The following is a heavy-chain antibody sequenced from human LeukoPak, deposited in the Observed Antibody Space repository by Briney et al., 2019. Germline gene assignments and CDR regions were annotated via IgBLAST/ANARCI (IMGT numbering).Heavy chain of an antibody. CDR2: IYRGST. Sequence: SETLSLTCTVSGASISIYYWSWIRQPPGRGLEWIGYIYRGSTKYNPSLKSRVTISVDTSKNQFSLKLSSVTAADTAVYYCARADPGYPFDYWGQGTLVTVSS. CDR1: GASISIYY. J-gene: IGHJ4*02. CDR3: ARADPGYPFDY. V-gene: IGHV4-59*01. D-gene: IGHD1-1*01.